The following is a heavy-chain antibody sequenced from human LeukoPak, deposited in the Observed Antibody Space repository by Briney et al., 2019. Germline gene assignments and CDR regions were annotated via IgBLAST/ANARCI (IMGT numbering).Heavy chain of an antibody. CDR3: ARASDPWLQLT. CDR2: IKQDGSEK. Sequence: GGSLRLSCAASGFTFSNYWMIWVRQAPGKGLEWVGNIKQDGSEKRYADSVRGRFSISRDNAQTSLYLRMNSLRAEDTAVYYCARASDPWLQLTWGQGTLVTVSS. CDR1: GFTFSNYW. J-gene: IGHJ5*02. D-gene: IGHD5-24*01. V-gene: IGHV3-7*05.